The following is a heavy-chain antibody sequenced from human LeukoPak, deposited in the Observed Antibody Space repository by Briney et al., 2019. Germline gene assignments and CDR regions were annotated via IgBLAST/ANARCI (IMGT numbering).Heavy chain of an antibody. Sequence: PGRSLRLSCAASGFTLDDYAMHWVRQAPGKGLEWVSGISWNSGSIGYADSVKGRFTISRDNAKNSLYLQMNSLRAEDTALYYCAKDIFQSAVLHDAFDIWGQGTMVTVSS. D-gene: IGHD6-19*01. CDR3: AKDIFQSAVLHDAFDI. V-gene: IGHV3-9*01. J-gene: IGHJ3*02. CDR1: GFTLDDYA. CDR2: ISWNSGSI.